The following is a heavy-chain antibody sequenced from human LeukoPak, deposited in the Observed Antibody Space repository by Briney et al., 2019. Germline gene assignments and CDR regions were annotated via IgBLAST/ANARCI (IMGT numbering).Heavy chain of an antibody. V-gene: IGHV4-4*07. CDR1: GGSISIYY. CDR2: IFTSGIT. Sequence: PSETLSLTCTVSGGSISIYYCNWIRQPAGKGLEWIGRIFTSGITNYNPSLKSRVTMSVDTSKNQFSLNLSSVTAADTAVYYCARESSGTYYNPLGYMDVWGKGTTVTVSS. CDR3: ARESSGTYYNPLGYMDV. J-gene: IGHJ6*03. D-gene: IGHD3-10*01.